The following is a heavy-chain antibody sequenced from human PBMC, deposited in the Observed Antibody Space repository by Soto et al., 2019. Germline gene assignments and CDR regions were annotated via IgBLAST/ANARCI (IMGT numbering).Heavy chain of an antibody. Sequence: QVQLVQSGAEVKKPGASVKVSCKASGYSFTDYYIHWVRQAPGQGPEWMGWINPNSGGTEFAQKFQGRVTMTRDTSISTAHMELSRLRSDDTATYYCARDLSNCVGDCFARVVDVWGQGTTVTVSS. CDR1: GYSFTDYY. CDR2: INPNSGGT. D-gene: IGHD2-21*02. J-gene: IGHJ6*02. V-gene: IGHV1-2*02. CDR3: ARDLSNCVGDCFARVVDV.